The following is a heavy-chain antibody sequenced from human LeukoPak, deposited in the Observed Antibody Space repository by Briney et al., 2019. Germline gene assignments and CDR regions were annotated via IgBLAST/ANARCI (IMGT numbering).Heavy chain of an antibody. D-gene: IGHD1-1*01. CDR2: IKPDSGDT. CDR1: GYTFTGHH. Sequence: GASVKVSCKASGYTFTGHHMHWVRQAPGQGLEWMGWIKPDSGDTNYAQRFHGRVTMTRDKSITTAYMELSRVRYDDTAVHYCARAREESTGNYDAFDIWGQGTMVTVSS. J-gene: IGHJ3*02. CDR3: ARAREESTGNYDAFDI. V-gene: IGHV1-2*02.